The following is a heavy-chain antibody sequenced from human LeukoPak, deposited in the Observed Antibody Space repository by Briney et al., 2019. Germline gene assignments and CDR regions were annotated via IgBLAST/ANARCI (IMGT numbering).Heavy chain of an antibody. CDR3: ARAPDGRQLGSYFAY. Sequence: PSETLSLTCTVSGGTISSYYWSWIRQPAGKGLEWIGRIYPTGSTNYNLSLESRVTISVDKSKNQCSLKLSSVNAADTAVYYCARAPDGRQLGSYFAYWGQGSLVTVSS. CDR1: GGTISSYY. CDR2: IYPTGST. J-gene: IGHJ4*02. V-gene: IGHV4-4*07. D-gene: IGHD6-13*01.